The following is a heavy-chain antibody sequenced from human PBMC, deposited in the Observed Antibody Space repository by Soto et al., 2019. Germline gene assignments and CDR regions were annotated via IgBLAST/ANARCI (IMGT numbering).Heavy chain of an antibody. D-gene: IGHD3-10*01. CDR1: GYTFTSYA. CDR2: INAGNGNT. V-gene: IGHV1-3*01. Sequence: QVQLVQSGAEVKKPGASVKVSCKASGYTFTSYAMHWVRQAPGQRLEWMGWINAGNGNTKYSQKFQGRVTITRDTXAXTXXMELSSLRSEDTAVYYCARNRNQVGYYGAGDVFDYWGQGTLVTVSS. J-gene: IGHJ4*02. CDR3: ARNRNQVGYYGAGDVFDY.